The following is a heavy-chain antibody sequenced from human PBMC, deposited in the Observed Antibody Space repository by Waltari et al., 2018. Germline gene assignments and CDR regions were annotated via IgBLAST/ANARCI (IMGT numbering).Heavy chain of an antibody. D-gene: IGHD2-15*01. J-gene: IGHJ3*02. CDR3: AIYTIPLYFYSAGLVAFFI. Sequence: QVQLVQSGTEVKKPGASVKVSCEASGYTFTAFYMHWVRQTPGHGLEWMVLINPTSVDTKFVGNFQCRVTMTSATSISTAYILLSMLLSDYTSVYYFAIYTIPLYFYSAGLVAFFICVQVTLVSVS. V-gene: IGHV1-2*07. CDR1: GYTFTAFY. CDR2: INPTSVDT.